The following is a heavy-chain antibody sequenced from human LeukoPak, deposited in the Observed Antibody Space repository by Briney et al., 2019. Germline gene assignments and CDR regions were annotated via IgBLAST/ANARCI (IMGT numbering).Heavy chain of an antibody. CDR2: ISAYNGNT. J-gene: IGHJ4*02. V-gene: IGHV1-18*04. D-gene: IGHD2-2*01. CDR3: ARGQYQLLRRDPAKYYFDY. CDR1: GYTFTSYG. Sequence: RASVKVSCKASGYTFTSYGISWVRQAPGQGLEWMGWISAYNGNTNYAQKLQGRVTMTTDTSTSTAYMELRSLRSDDTAVYYCARGQYQLLRRDPAKYYFDYWGQGTLVTVSS.